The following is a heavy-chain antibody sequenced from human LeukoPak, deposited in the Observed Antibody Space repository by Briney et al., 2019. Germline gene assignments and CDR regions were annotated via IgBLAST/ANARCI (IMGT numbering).Heavy chain of an antibody. CDR1: GFTFDNYA. Sequence: PGGSLRLSCAASGFTFDNYAMNWVRHAPGKGLELVSYIRGGGGVTRYSDSVKDRFTISRDNSKNTLYLQMNSLRAEDTAIYYCAKCSASYYNDAFDIWGRGTMVTVSS. CDR2: IRGGGGVT. J-gene: IGHJ3*02. V-gene: IGHV3-23*01. CDR3: AKCSASYYNDAFDI. D-gene: IGHD3-10*01.